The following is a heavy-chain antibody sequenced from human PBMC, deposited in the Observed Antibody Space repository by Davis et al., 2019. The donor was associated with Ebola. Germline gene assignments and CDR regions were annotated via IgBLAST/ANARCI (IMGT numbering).Heavy chain of an antibody. CDR3: ARGAYSSGWPDAFDI. CDR2: IYYSGST. CDR1: GGSISSGGYY. D-gene: IGHD6-19*01. J-gene: IGHJ3*02. Sequence: PSETLSLTCTVSGGSISSGGYYWSWIRQHPGKGLEWIGYIYYSGSTYYNPSLKSRVTISVDTSKNQFSLKLSSVTAADTAVYYCARGAYSSGWPDAFDIWGQGTMVTVSS. V-gene: IGHV4-31*03.